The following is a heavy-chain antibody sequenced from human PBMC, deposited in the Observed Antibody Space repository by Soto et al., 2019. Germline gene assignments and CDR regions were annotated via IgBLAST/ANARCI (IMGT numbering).Heavy chain of an antibody. V-gene: IGHV3-33*01. D-gene: IGHD5-18*01. Sequence: QVQLVESGGGVVQPGRSLRLSCAASGFTFSSYGMHWVRQAPGKGLEWVAVIWYDGSNKYYADSVKGPFTISRDNSKNTLYLQMNSLRAEDTAVYYCAREALVDTAMDTTGVDAFDIWGQGTMVTVSS. J-gene: IGHJ3*02. CDR2: IWYDGSNK. CDR1: GFTFSSYG. CDR3: AREALVDTAMDTTGVDAFDI.